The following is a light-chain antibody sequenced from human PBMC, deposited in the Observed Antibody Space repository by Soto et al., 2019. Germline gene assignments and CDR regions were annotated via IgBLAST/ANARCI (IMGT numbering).Light chain of an antibody. Sequence: EIQLTQSPCTLSLSPGERATLSCRASQSVSSSYVAWYQQKPRQPPRLLIYGASSKATGIPDWFSGSGSGTEFILSISRLEPEDFAVYYCHQYNSEPRTFGQGTKVEIK. CDR2: GAS. J-gene: IGKJ1*01. V-gene: IGKV3-20*01. CDR1: QSVSSSY. CDR3: HQYNSEPRT.